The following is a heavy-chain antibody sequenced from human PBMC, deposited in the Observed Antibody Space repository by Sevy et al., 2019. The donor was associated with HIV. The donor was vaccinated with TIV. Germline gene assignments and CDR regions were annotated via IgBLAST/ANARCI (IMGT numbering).Heavy chain of an antibody. CDR2: IRGSGGST. CDR1: EFTFSSYA. D-gene: IGHD6-13*01. J-gene: IGHJ4*01. CDR3: AKDVKQLVAFAT. Sequence: GGSLRLSCAASEFTFSSYAMSWVRQAPGKGLEWVSAIRGSGGSTYYVDSVKGRFTISRDNSKNTLYLQMNSLRAEDTAVYYCAKDVKQLVAFATGGHGTLVTVSS. V-gene: IGHV3-23*01.